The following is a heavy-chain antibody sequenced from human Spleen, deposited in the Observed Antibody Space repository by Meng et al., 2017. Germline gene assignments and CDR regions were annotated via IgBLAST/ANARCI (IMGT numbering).Heavy chain of an antibody. CDR1: GFTFSSYA. CDR3: AKESPEVGDFDY. Sequence: VQLVDSGGGVVQPGRSLRLSCAASGFTFSSYAMSWVRQAPGKGLEWVSAISGSGGSTYYVDSVKGRFTISRDNSKNTLYLQMSSLRAEDTAIYYCAKESPEVGDFDYWGQGTLVTVSS. CDR2: ISGSGGST. J-gene: IGHJ4*02. V-gene: IGHV3-23*04. D-gene: IGHD1-26*01.